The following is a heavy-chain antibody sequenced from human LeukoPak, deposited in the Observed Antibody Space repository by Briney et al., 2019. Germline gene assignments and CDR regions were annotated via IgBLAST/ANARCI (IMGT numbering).Heavy chain of an antibody. Sequence: PSETLSLTCTVSDDSITIYYWSWIRQPPGKGLEWIGEINHSGSTNYNPSLKSRVTISVDTSKNQFSLKLSSVTAADTAVYYCARRKAQYYYGSGSPRRNYHYYMDVWGKGTTVTVSS. D-gene: IGHD3-10*01. CDR1: DDSITIYY. CDR3: ARRKAQYYYGSGSPRRNYHYYMDV. V-gene: IGHV4-34*01. CDR2: INHSGST. J-gene: IGHJ6*03.